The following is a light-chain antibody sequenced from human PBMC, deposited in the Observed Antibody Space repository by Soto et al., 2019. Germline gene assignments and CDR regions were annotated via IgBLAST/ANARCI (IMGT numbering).Light chain of an antibody. CDR3: QSYDTSNVV. J-gene: IGLJ2*01. CDR1: SGSIASKY. CDR2: EDN. V-gene: IGLV6-57*01. Sequence: LTQPRSVSESPGKTVTISCTRSSGSIASKYVQWYQQRPGGHPTTVIFEDNTRPSGVPDRFSGSIDSSSNSASLTISGLTTEDEADYYCQSYDTSNVVFGGGTKVTVL.